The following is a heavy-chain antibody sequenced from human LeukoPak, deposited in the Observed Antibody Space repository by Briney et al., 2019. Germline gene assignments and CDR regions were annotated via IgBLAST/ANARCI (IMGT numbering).Heavy chain of an antibody. V-gene: IGHV3-33*06. J-gene: IGHJ4*02. CDR2: IWNDGTNR. Sequence: GRSLRLSCAASGFTFSHYGMHWVRQAPGKGLEWVAVIWNDGTNRYYGDSVKGRFTISRDDSKNTVYLQMNGLRAGDTAVYYCAKDARRGFDYSSSLEYWGQGTLVTVSS. D-gene: IGHD4-11*01. CDR3: AKDARRGFDYSSSLEY. CDR1: GFTFSHYG.